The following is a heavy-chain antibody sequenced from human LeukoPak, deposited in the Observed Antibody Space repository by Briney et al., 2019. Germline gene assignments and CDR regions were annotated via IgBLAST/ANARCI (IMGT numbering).Heavy chain of an antibody. D-gene: IGHD6-13*01. CDR1: GFTFSSYE. CDR3: ASLEIAAAGGDY. CDR2: ISSSGSTI. V-gene: IGHV3-48*03. Sequence: GGSLRLSRAASGFTFSSYEMNWVRQAPGKGLEWVSYISSSGSTIYYADSVKGRFTISRDNAKNSLYLQMNSLRAEDTAVYYCASLEIAAAGGDYWGREPWSPSPQ. J-gene: IGHJ4*02.